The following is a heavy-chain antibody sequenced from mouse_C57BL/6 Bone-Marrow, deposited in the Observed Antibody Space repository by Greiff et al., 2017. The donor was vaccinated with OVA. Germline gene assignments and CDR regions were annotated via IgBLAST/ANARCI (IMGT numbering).Heavy chain of an antibody. CDR1: GYAFSSYW. Sequence: QVQLQQSGAELVKPGASVKISCKASGYAFSSYWMNWVKQRPGTGLEWIGQIYPGDGDTNYNGKFKGKATLTADNSSSTAYMQLSSLTSEDSAVYFCSREWDTTAWYFDVWGTGTTVTVSS. V-gene: IGHV1-80*01. CDR2: IYPGDGDT. D-gene: IGHD1-2*01. J-gene: IGHJ1*03. CDR3: SREWDTTAWYFDV.